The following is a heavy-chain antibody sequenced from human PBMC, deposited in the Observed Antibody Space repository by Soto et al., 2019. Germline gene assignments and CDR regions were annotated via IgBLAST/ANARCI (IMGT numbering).Heavy chain of an antibody. CDR3: AKGAGWGDDFWNAYYRFYYYMDV. V-gene: IGHV3-30*18. CDR1: GFNFSTFG. Sequence: QVQLVESGGGVVQPGRSLRLSGEAPGFNFSTFGRHWVRQLPGRGRGGWAGISYDGSNKYYADSVKGRFTISRDTSKRTLYMEMNSLRTEDTAVYYCAKGAGWGDDFWNAYYRFYYYMDVWGKGTTVTVSS. D-gene: IGHD3-3*01. J-gene: IGHJ6*03. CDR2: ISYDGSNK.